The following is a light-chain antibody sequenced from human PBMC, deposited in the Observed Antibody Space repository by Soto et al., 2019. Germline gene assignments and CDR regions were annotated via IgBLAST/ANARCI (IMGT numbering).Light chain of an antibody. CDR3: QQRSNWPPT. J-gene: IGKJ5*01. CDR2: DAS. V-gene: IGKV3-11*01. Sequence: VLTHSPSTLSLSPGRRSTLSCRASQSVGTYLAWYQQKPGQAPRLLTYDASNRATGIAPRFRGSGYGTDLTLTISSLENEDFAVYICQQRSNWPPTFGHGTRLEIK. CDR1: QSVGTY.